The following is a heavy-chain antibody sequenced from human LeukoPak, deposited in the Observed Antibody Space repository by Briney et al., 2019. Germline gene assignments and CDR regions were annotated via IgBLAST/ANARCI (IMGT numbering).Heavy chain of an antibody. Sequence: PGGSLRLSCAASGFTFSAYYMHWVRQAPGKGLVWVSCVDGDGGNTDYADSVKGRFTISRDNAKNTLYLQMNSLRAEDTAVYYCTRDPRNKGFDPWGQGTLVTVSS. CDR3: TRDPRNKGFDP. D-gene: IGHD1/OR15-1a*01. CDR2: VDGDGGNT. V-gene: IGHV3-74*01. CDR1: GFTFSAYY. J-gene: IGHJ5*02.